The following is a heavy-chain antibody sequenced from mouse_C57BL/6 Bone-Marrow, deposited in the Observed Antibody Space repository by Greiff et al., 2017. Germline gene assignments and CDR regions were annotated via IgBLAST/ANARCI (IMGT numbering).Heavy chain of an antibody. CDR2: ISSGGSYT. CDR1: GFTFSSYG. J-gene: IGHJ3*01. CDR3: ARLEIYYGNYYAY. D-gene: IGHD2-1*01. Sequence: EVMLVESGGDLVKPGGSLKLSCAASGFTFSSYGMSWVRPTPDKRLEWVATISSGGSYTYYPDSVKGRFTISRDNAKNTLYLQMSSLKSEDTAMYYCARLEIYYGNYYAYWGQGTLVTVSA. V-gene: IGHV5-6*01.